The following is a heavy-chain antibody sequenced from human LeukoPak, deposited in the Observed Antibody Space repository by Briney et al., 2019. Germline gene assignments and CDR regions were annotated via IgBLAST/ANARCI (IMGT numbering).Heavy chain of an antibody. CDR3: ARDSIAARWYYYYMDV. J-gene: IGHJ6*03. CDR2: INPNSGGT. Sequence: ASVKVSCKASGYSFTTYGISWVRQAPGQGLEWMGWINPNSGGTNYAQKFQGRVTMTRDTSISTAYMELSRLRSDDTAVYYCARDSIAARWYYYYMDVWGKGTTVTVSS. D-gene: IGHD6-6*01. V-gene: IGHV1-2*02. CDR1: GYSFTTYG.